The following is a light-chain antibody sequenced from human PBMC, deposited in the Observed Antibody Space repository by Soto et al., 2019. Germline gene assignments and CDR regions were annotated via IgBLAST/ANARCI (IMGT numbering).Light chain of an antibody. CDR2: KAS. CDR1: QSISNW. Sequence: DIQMTQSPSTLSASVGDRVTITCLASQSISNWLAWYQQKPGKAPKVLIYKASSLESGVPSRFSGSGSGTEFTLTISSLQPDDFATYYCQQYSSYSTFGQGTKVEIK. CDR3: QQYSSYST. V-gene: IGKV1-5*03. J-gene: IGKJ1*01.